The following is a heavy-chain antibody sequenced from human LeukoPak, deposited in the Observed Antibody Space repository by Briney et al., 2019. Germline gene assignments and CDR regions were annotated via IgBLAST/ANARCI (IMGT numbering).Heavy chain of an antibody. D-gene: IGHD3-9*01. J-gene: IGHJ4*02. CDR1: GYTFTSYG. V-gene: IGHV1-18*01. CDR3: ARDGSIIYYDILTGSVEYFDY. Sequence: GASVKVSCKASGYTFTSYGISWVRQAPGQGLEWMGWISAYNGNTNYAQKLQGRVTMTTDTSTSTAYMELRSLRSDDTAVYYCARDGSIIYYDILTGSVEYFDYWGQGTLVTVSS. CDR2: ISAYNGNT.